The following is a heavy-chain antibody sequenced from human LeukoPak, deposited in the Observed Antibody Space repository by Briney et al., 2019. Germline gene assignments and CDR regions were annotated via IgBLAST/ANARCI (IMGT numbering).Heavy chain of an antibody. CDR2: ISAYNGNT. J-gene: IGHJ2*01. D-gene: IGHD4-17*01. Sequence: GASVKVSCKASGYTFTSYGISWVRQAPGQGLEWMGWISAYNGNTNYAQKLQGRVTMTTDTSTSTAYMELRSLRSDDTAVYYCARGRKQIDYGDPDGDFDLWGRGTLVTVSS. CDR1: GYTFTSYG. CDR3: ARGRKQIDYGDPDGDFDL. V-gene: IGHV1-18*01.